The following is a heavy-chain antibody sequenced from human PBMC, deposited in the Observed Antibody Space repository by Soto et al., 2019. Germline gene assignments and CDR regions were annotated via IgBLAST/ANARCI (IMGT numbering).Heavy chain of an antibody. J-gene: IGHJ4*02. V-gene: IGHV3-33*01. CDR2: IYYDGSNK. CDR1: GFTFSNYG. Sequence: QGQLVESGGGVVQPGRSLRLSCAASGFTFSNYGMHWVRQAPGKGLEWVAVIYYDGSNKYYADSVKGRFTISRDNSKNTLYLQMNSLRAEDTAVYYCARYMKDDGSGYSAGFDYWGQGTLVTVSS. CDR3: ARYMKDDGSGYSAGFDY. D-gene: IGHD3-22*01.